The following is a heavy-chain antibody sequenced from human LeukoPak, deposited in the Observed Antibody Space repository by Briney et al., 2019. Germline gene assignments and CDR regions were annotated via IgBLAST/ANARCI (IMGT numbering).Heavy chain of an antibody. J-gene: IGHJ6*04. CDR3: XXXXXXGGYTARGMDV. CDR2: IRSKDNDGTT. CDR1: EFTFGDFA. Sequence: PGGSLRLSCTPSEFTFGDFAISWVRQAPGKGLEWLGFIRSKDNDGTTDYAASVQGRFIISRDDSKSVAYLERNDLKIEETAVXXXXXXXXXGGYTARGMDVWGKGTTVTISS. D-gene: IGHD5-12*01. V-gene: IGHV3-49*04.